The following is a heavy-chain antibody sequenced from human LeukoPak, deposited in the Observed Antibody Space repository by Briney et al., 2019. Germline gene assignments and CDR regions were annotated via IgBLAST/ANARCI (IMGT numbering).Heavy chain of an antibody. Sequence: GASVKVSCKASGYTFTGYYMHWVRQAPGQGLEWMGWINPNSGGTNYAQKFQGWVTMTRDTSISTAYMELSRLRSDDTAVYYCARFRGIVGATYDAFDIWGQGTMVTVSS. CDR1: GYTFTGYY. CDR3: ARFRGIVGATYDAFDI. CDR2: INPNSGGT. J-gene: IGHJ3*02. V-gene: IGHV1-2*04. D-gene: IGHD1-26*01.